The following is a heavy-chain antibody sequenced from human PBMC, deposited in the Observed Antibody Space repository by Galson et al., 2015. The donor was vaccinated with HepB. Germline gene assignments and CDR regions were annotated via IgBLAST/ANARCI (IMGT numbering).Heavy chain of an antibody. CDR1: GYTFTSYG. D-gene: IGHD6-13*01. V-gene: IGHV1-18*01. CDR2: ISAYNGNT. J-gene: IGHJ4*02. Sequence: SVKVSCKASGYTFTSYGISWVRQAPGQGLEWMGWISAYNGNTNYAQKLQGRVTMTTDTSTSTAYMELRSLGSDDTAVYYCARDSLYWGISLYWGQGTLVTVSS. CDR3: ARDSLYWGISLY.